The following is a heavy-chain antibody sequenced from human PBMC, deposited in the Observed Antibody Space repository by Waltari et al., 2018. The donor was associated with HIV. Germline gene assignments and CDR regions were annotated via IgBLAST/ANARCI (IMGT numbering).Heavy chain of an antibody. V-gene: IGHV4-59*01. CDR1: GGSIKSFY. CDR2: IYYNGGT. Sequence: QVQLQESGPGRVKPSETLSLTCTDSGGSIKSFYWSWIRQPPGKGLAWLGNIYYNGGTNYNPSLKSRVSLSLDTSKNQFSLDLTSVTPADTAIYFCSRAYINWGPPTDWFFDLWGRGTLVTVSS. D-gene: IGHD7-27*01. CDR3: SRAYINWGPPTDWFFDL. J-gene: IGHJ2*01.